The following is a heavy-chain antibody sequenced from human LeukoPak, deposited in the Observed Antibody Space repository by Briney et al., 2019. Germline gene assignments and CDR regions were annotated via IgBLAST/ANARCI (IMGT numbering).Heavy chain of an antibody. V-gene: IGHV4-34*01. J-gene: IGHJ6*02. D-gene: IGHD5-18*01. Sequence: GSLRLSCAASGFTFSSYAMSWIRQPPGKGLEWIGEINHSGSTNYNPSLKSRVTISVDTSKNQFSLKLSSVTAADTAVYYCARRVGYSYGNSYYYYYGMDVWGQGTTVTVSS. CDR2: INHSGST. CDR3: ARRVGYSYGNSYYYYYGMDV. CDR1: GFTFSSYA.